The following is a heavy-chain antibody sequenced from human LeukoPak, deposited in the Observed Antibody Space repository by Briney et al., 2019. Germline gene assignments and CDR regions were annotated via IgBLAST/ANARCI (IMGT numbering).Heavy chain of an antibody. CDR3: ANRPTVGGGWSAFDI. V-gene: IGHV3-23*01. D-gene: IGHD1-26*01. CDR1: GFTFSSHA. J-gene: IGHJ3*02. Sequence: QPGGYLRLYCTASGFTFSSHAMNWVRQAPGQGLEWVSTISPDGGTTFYADYVKGRFTMSRDNSKNTLSLQTNNLRAEDKAVYYCANRPTVGGGWSAFDIWGQGTKVTVSS. CDR2: ISPDGGTT.